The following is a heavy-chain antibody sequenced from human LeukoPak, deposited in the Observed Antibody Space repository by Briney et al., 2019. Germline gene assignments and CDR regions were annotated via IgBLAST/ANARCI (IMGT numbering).Heavy chain of an antibody. Sequence: SETLSLTCTVSGGSISSCYWSWIRQPPGKGLEWIGYIYYSGSTNYNPSLKSRVTISVDTSKNQFSLKLSSVTAADTAVYYCARGSDITMIVPLDYWGQGTLVTVSS. D-gene: IGHD3-22*01. CDR1: GGSISSCY. CDR3: ARGSDITMIVPLDY. J-gene: IGHJ4*02. CDR2: IYYSGST. V-gene: IGHV4-59*01.